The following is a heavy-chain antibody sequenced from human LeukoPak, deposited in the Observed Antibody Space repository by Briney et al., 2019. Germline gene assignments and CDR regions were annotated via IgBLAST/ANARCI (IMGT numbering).Heavy chain of an antibody. CDR2: ISSGGTYT. V-gene: IGHV3-21*01. J-gene: IGHJ4*02. CDR1: GLTFSDYS. Sequence: GGSLRLSCAASGLTFSDYSMNWVRQAPGKGLEWVSSISSGGTYTNYADSVKGRFTVSRDNAKNSLYLPMNSLRADDTAMYYCASPHYFDNWGQGTLVTVSS. CDR3: ASPHYFDN.